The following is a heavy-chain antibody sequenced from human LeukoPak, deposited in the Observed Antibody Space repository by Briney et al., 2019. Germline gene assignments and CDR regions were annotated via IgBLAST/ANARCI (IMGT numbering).Heavy chain of an antibody. Sequence: GGSLRLSCAVSGFTFSSYWMHWVRQGPGKGLTWVSRITSDGSATDYADSVKGRFTISRDNAKNTLYLHMDSLRAEDTAVYYCARDASPGYFDLWGRGTLVTVSS. D-gene: IGHD2-15*01. CDR2: ITSDGSAT. CDR3: ARDASPGYFDL. J-gene: IGHJ2*01. V-gene: IGHV3-74*01. CDR1: GFTFSSYW.